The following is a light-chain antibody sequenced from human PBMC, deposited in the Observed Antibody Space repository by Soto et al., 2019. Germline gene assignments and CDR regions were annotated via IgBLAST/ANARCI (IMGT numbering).Light chain of an antibody. V-gene: IGKV1-5*01. CDR3: QQYKSYPLT. CDR1: QSISSW. Sequence: DIQMTQSPSTLSASVGDRVTITCRASQSISSWLAWYQQKPGKAPKLLIYDASSLESGVPSRFSGSGSGTEFTLTISSRQPDDFATYYCQQYKSYPLTFGGGTKVEIK. CDR2: DAS. J-gene: IGKJ4*01.